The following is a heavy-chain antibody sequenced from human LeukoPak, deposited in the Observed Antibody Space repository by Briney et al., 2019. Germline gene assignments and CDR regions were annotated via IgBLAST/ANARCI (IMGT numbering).Heavy chain of an antibody. Sequence: PGGSLRLSCAASGFTFGSYWMSWVRQAPGRGLEWVGHIKSKTDGGTTDYAAPVKGRFTISRDDSKNTLYLQMDSLKTEDTAVYYCTTEAGDDWGQGTLVTVSS. J-gene: IGHJ4*02. D-gene: IGHD5-24*01. CDR2: IKSKTDGGTT. CDR1: GFTFGSYW. CDR3: TTEAGDD. V-gene: IGHV3-15*01.